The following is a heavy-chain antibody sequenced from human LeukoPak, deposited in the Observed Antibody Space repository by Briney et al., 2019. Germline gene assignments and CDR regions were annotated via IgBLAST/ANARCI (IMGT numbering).Heavy chain of an antibody. J-gene: IGHJ4*02. Sequence: GGSLRLSCAASGFTFRTYATSWVRRAPGKGLEWVSAFSGSGDSTYYADSVKGRFPISRDNSKNTLYLQMNSLRAEDTAIYYCAKAGSMATPTPYYFDYWGQGTLVTVSS. CDR1: GFTFRTYA. CDR3: AKAGSMATPTPYYFDY. D-gene: IGHD5-24*01. CDR2: FSGSGDST. V-gene: IGHV3-23*01.